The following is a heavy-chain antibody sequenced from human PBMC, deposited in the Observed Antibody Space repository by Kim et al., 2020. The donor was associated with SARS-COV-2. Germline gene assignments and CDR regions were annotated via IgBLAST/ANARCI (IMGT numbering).Heavy chain of an antibody. V-gene: IGHV1-69*13. CDR2: IIPIFGTA. Sequence: SVKVSCKASGGTFSSYAISWVRQAPGQGLEWMGGIIPIFGTANYAQKFQGRVTITADESTSTAYMELSSLRSEDTAVYYCARGLKYYDILTGYYIPYYYYGMDVWGQGTTVTVSS. D-gene: IGHD3-9*01. CDR1: GGTFSSYA. CDR3: ARGLKYYDILTGYYIPYYYYGMDV. J-gene: IGHJ6*02.